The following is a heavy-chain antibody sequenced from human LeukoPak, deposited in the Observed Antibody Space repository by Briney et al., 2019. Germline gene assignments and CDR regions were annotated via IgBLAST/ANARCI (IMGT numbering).Heavy chain of an antibody. CDR3: ARLLVGATTVDY. J-gene: IGHJ4*02. Sequence: PGGSLRLSCAASGFTFSRYAMHWVRQAPGKGLEYVSAISSNGGSTYYANSVKGRFTISRDNSKNTLYLQMGSLRADDMAVYYCARLLVGATTVDYWGQGTLVTVSS. CDR2: ISSNGGST. CDR1: GFTFSRYA. D-gene: IGHD1-26*01. V-gene: IGHV3-64*01.